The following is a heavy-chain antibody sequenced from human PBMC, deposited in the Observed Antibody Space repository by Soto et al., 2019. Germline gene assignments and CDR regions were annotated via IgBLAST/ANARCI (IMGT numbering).Heavy chain of an antibody. CDR1: GGSFSGYY. Sequence: QVQLQQWGAGLLKPSETLSLTCAVYGGSFSGYYWSWIRQPPGKGLEWIGEINHSGSTNYNPSLKSRVTISVDTSKNQFSLKLSSVTAADTAVYYCARTPRAMVRGVKDRWFDPWGQGTLVTVSS. CDR3: ARTPRAMVRGVKDRWFDP. V-gene: IGHV4-34*01. J-gene: IGHJ5*02. D-gene: IGHD3-10*01. CDR2: INHSGST.